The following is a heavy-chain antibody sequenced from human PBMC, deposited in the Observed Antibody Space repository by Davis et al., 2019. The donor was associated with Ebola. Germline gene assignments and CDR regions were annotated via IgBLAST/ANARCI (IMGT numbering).Heavy chain of an antibody. CDR1: GFTFSSYG. D-gene: IGHD3-16*01. J-gene: IGHJ4*02. V-gene: IGHV3-30*18. CDR2: ISYDGSNK. Sequence: PGGSLRLSCAASGFTFSSYGMHWVRQAPGKGLEWVAVISYDGSNKYYADSVKGRFTISRDNSKNTLYLQMNSLRAEETAVYYCAKGGALHYWGQGTLVTVSS. CDR3: AKGGALHY.